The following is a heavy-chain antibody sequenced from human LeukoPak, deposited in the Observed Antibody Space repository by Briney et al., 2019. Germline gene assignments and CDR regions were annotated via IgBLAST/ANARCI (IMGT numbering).Heavy chain of an antibody. V-gene: IGHV4-39*01. Sequence: SETLSLTCTVSGGSISSSSYYWGWIRQPPGKGREGFGSIDYSGSTYYNPFLKSRVTISVDTSKNQFSLKLSSVTAADAAVYYCARLSASGSFEAFVIWGQGTMVTVSS. D-gene: IGHD3-22*01. CDR2: IDYSGST. CDR1: GGSISSSSYY. J-gene: IGHJ3*02. CDR3: ARLSASGSFEAFVI.